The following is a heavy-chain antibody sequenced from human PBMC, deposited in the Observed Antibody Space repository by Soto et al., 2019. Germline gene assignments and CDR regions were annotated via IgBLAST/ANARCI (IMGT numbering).Heavy chain of an antibody. V-gene: IGHV1-3*01. J-gene: IGHJ4*02. CDR3: AKSATVPAAIAY. CDR1: GYTFTSYA. D-gene: IGHD2-2*02. CDR2: VNAGNGNT. Sequence: ASVKVSCKASGYTFTSYAMHWVRQAPGQRLEWMGWVNAGNGNTKYSQKFQGRVTITRDTSASTAYMELSSLRFEDTAVYYCAKSATVPAAIAYWGQGTLVTVSS.